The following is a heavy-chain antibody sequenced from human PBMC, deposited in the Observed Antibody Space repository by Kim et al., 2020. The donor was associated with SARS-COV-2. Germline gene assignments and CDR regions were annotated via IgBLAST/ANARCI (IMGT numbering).Heavy chain of an antibody. CDR3: ARVGYDYVWGRYRDYYYYYGMDV. Sequence: GGSLRLSCAASGFTFSDYYMSWIRQAPGTGLEWVSYIRSSSSYTNYADSVKGRFPISSDNAKNSLYLQMNSLRAEDTAVYYCARVGYDYVWGRYRDYYYYYGMDVWGQGTTVTVSS. CDR1: GFTFSDYY. J-gene: IGHJ6*02. CDR2: IRSSSSYT. V-gene: IGHV3-11*05. D-gene: IGHD3-16*02.